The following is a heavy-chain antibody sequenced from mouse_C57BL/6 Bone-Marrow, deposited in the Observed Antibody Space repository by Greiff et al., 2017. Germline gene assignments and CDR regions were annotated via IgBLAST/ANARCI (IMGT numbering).Heavy chain of an antibody. CDR1: GYPFTNYW. V-gene: IGHV1-63*01. D-gene: IGHD1-1*01. Sequence: VQLQESGAELVRPGTSVKMSCKASGYPFTNYWIGWAKQRPGHGLEWIGDIYPGGGYPNYNEKFKGKATLTADTSSSTAYMQFSSLTAEDSAIYCGAREVVASDWYFDVWGTGTTVTVSS. J-gene: IGHJ1*03. CDR3: AREVVASDWYFDV. CDR2: IYPGGGYP.